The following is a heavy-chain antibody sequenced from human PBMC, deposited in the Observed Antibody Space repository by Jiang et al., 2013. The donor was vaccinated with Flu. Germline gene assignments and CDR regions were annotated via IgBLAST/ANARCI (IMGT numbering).Heavy chain of an antibody. CDR1: GGTFSSYA. Sequence: KVSCKASGGTFSSYAISWVRQAPGQGLEWMGGIIPIFGTANYAQKFQGRVTITADESTSTAYMELSSLRSEDTAVYYCAGGVGVATILYYYYYMDVWGKGTTVTVSS. V-gene: IGHV1-69*01. D-gene: IGHD5-12*01. CDR2: IIPIFGTA. J-gene: IGHJ6*03. CDR3: AGGVGVATILYYYYYMDV.